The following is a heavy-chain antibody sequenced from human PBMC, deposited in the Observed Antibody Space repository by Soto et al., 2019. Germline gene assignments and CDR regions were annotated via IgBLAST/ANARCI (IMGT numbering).Heavy chain of an antibody. V-gene: IGHV2-26*01. D-gene: IGHD1-26*01. CDR1: GSSLSKARMG. CDR3: ARALREGLPIYYFDS. CDR2: IFWNDER. Sequence: QVTLKESGPVLVKPTETLTLTCTVSGSSLSKARMGVSWIRQPPGKALEWLAHIFWNDERSYNTSLKSRLTISRDTSKSQVVLTMTNVDPVDTGTYFCARALREGLPIYYFDSWGQGTLVTVSS. J-gene: IGHJ4*02.